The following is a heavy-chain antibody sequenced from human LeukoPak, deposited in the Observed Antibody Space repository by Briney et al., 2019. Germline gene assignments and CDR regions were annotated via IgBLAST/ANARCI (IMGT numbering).Heavy chain of an antibody. V-gene: IGHV3-49*04. CDR2: IRTKDFGGTT. D-gene: IGHD3-10*01. J-gene: IGHJ4*02. CDR3: SRDGLDYYGSGSYRGFDY. CDR1: GFTFDDYG. Sequence: GGSLRLSCAASGFTFDDYGMSWVRQAPGKGLEYIGFIRTKDFGGTTEYAASVKGRFTISRDDSKSIAYLQIHSLKSEDTAVYYCSRDGLDYYGSGSYRGFDYWGQGTLVTVSS.